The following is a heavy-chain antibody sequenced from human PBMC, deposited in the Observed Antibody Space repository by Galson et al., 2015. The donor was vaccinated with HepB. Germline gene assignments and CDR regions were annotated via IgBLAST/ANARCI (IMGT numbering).Heavy chain of an antibody. CDR2: ISYDGINK. CDR1: GFTFRSHA. CDR3: ARDSYEDLWLHYGGRRLDY. V-gene: IGHV3-30-3*01. D-gene: IGHD3-16*01. J-gene: IGHJ4*02. Sequence: SLRLSCAASGFTFRSHAMHWVRQAPGKGLEWVAVISYDGINKYYAESVKGRFTISRDNSKNTLYLQMNSLRVEDTAVYYCARDSYEDLWLHYGGRRLDYWGQGTLVTVSS.